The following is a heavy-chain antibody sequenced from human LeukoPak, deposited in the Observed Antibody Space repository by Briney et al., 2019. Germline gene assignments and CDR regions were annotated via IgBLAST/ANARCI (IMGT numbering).Heavy chain of an antibody. CDR1: GGTFISYA. CDR3: ARGYCSSTSCPQYYYYGMDV. D-gene: IGHD2-2*01. Sequence: SVKVSFKASGGTFISYAISWVRQAPGQGREWMGGIIPIFGTANYAQKFQGRVTITADESTSTAYMELSSLRSEDTAVYYCARGYCSSTSCPQYYYYGMDVWGKGTTVTVSS. V-gene: IGHV1-69*13. CDR2: IIPIFGTA. J-gene: IGHJ6*04.